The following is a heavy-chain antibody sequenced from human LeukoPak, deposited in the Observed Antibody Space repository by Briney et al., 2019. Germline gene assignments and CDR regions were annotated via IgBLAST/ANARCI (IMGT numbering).Heavy chain of an antibody. Sequence: AGGSLRLSCAASGFTFSSYAMSWVRQAPGKGLEWVSAISGSGGSTYYADSVKGRFTISRDNSKNTLYLRMNSLRAEDTAVYHCVREEEKLSDAFDIWGQGTMVTVSS. CDR2: ISGSGGST. J-gene: IGHJ3*02. V-gene: IGHV3-23*01. CDR3: VREEEKLSDAFDI. D-gene: IGHD5-18*01. CDR1: GFTFSSYA.